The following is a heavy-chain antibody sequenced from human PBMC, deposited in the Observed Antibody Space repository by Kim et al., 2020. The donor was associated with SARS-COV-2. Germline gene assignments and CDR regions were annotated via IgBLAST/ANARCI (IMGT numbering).Heavy chain of an antibody. V-gene: IGHV1-46*01. CDR3: ARGIPVVTPYPVGGFDP. Sequence: FQGRVTMTRDTSTSTVYMELSSLRSEDTAVYYCARGIPVVTPYPVGGFDPWGQGTLVTVSS. J-gene: IGHJ5*02. D-gene: IGHD2-21*02.